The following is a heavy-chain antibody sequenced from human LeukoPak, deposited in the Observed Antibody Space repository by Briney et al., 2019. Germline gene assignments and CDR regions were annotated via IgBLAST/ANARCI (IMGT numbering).Heavy chain of an antibody. V-gene: IGHV3-33*03. CDR3: ARPLVGAAFDY. J-gene: IGHJ4*02. CDR1: GCTFSRYG. CDR2: IWYDGSNE. Sequence: GRSLRLSCAASGCTFSRYGMNWVRQAPGKGLEWVAVIWYDGSNEYYADSVKGRFTIYRDNSKNTLYLQMSSLKGEDTAVYYCARPLVGAAFDYWGQGTLVTVSS. D-gene: IGHD1-26*01.